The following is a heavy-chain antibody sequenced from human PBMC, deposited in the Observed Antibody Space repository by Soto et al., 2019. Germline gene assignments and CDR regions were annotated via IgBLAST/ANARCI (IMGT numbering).Heavy chain of an antibody. V-gene: IGHV3-30-3*01. J-gene: IGHJ3*02. D-gene: IGHD2-21*02. CDR2: IASDGTTK. CDR3: ARSARVVTRDAFDI. Sequence: QVQLVESGGGVVQPGRSLRLSCAASGFNFGTYALHWVRQAPGKGLQWVAVIASDGTTKYNTDSVRGRITISRDNSNSTLSLQMNSLRPEDTAVYFCARSARVVTRDAFDIWGQGTLVTVS. CDR1: GFNFGTYA.